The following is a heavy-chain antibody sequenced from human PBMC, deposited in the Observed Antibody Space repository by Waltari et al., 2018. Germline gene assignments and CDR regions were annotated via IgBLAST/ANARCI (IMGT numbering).Heavy chain of an antibody. V-gene: IGHV3-21*01. CDR1: GFTFSSYS. CDR2: SSSSSSYL. D-gene: IGHD6-13*01. J-gene: IGHJ5*02. CDR3: AREPYSSSWYNWFDP. Sequence: EVQLVESGGGLVKPGGSLRLSCAASGFTFSSYSMNWVRQAPGKGLGWVSSSSSSSSYLDYADSVKGRFTISRDNAKNSLYLQMNSLRAEDTAVDYCAREPYSSSWYNWFDPWGQGTLVTVSS.